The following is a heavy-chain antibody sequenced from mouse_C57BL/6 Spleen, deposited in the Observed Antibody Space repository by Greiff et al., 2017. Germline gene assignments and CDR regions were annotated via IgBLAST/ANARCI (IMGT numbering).Heavy chain of an antibody. D-gene: IGHD4-1*01. CDR1: GYTFTSYC. J-gene: IGHJ4*01. CDR2: VNPSNGGI. CDR3: ALTGTEAVGN. Sequence: QVQLQQPGTELVKPGASVKLSCTASGYTFTSYCMHWVKQRPGQGLEWVRNVNPSNGGINYNKKFKSKATLTVDKSSSTAYMQLSSMTSAESAAYYCALTGTEAVGNWGQGTSVTVSS. V-gene: IGHV1-53*01.